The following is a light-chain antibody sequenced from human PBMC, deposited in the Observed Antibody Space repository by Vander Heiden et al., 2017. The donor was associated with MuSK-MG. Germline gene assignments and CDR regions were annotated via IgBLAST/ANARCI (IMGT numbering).Light chain of an antibody. CDR1: QSISNF. J-gene: IGKJ1*01. CDR2: AAS. Sequence: DIQMTQSPSSLSASVGDRVTITCRASQSISNFLNWYQQKPGKAPKLLIYAASSLHSGVPSRSSGSGSGTDFTLTISRLQPEDFATYYCQQSDSTPRTFGQGTTVESK. CDR3: QQSDSTPRT. V-gene: IGKV1-39*01.